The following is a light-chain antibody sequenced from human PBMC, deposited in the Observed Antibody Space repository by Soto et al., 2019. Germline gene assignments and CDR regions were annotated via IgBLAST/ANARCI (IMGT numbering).Light chain of an antibody. CDR3: QQLNSYPLT. V-gene: IGKV1-9*01. CDR2: EAS. Sequence: DIQLPQSPSFLSASVGDRVTSTCRASQGINSYLAGYQQKPGKAPKLLIYEASTLQSGVPSRFSGSGSGTEVTLTISSLQPEDFATYYCQQLNSYPLTFGGGTKVEIK. J-gene: IGKJ4*02. CDR1: QGINSY.